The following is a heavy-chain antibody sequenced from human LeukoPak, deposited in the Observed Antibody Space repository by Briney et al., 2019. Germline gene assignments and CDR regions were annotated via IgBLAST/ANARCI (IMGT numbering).Heavy chain of an antibody. CDR3: AKGTGNYYYYGMDV. V-gene: IGHV3-23*01. Sequence: PGGSLRLSCAASGFTFSSHAMSWVRQAPGKGLEWVSAISGSDGSTYYAGSAKGRFTISRDNSKNTLYLQMNSLRAEDTAVYYCAKGTGNYYYYGMDVWGQGTTVTVSS. D-gene: IGHD1-14*01. CDR2: ISGSDGST. CDR1: GFTFSSHA. J-gene: IGHJ6*02.